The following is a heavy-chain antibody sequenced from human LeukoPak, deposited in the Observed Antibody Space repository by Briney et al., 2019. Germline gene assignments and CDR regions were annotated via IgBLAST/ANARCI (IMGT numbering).Heavy chain of an antibody. J-gene: IGHJ4*02. CDR3: ARVPKVAGSGDDY. D-gene: IGHD3-10*01. CDR1: GYTFTGYY. V-gene: IGHV1-2*02. CDR2: INPNSGGT. Sequence: ASVKVSCKASGYTFTGYYMHWVRQAPGQGIEWMGWINPNSGGTNYAQKFQGRVTMTRDTSISTAYMELSRLRSDDTAVYYCARVPKVAGSGDDYWGQGTLVTVSS.